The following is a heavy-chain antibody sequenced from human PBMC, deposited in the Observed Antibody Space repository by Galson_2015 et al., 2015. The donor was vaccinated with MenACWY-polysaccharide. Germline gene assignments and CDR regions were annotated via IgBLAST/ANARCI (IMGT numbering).Heavy chain of an antibody. Sequence: TLSLTCTVSGGSISSYYWSWIRQPPGKGLEWIGYIYYSGSTNYNPSLKSRVTISVDTSKNQFSLKLSSVTAADTAVYYCARGPYSSLTLDYWGQGTLVTVSS. D-gene: IGHD2-15*01. CDR3: ARGPYSSLTLDY. J-gene: IGHJ4*02. CDR2: IYYSGST. V-gene: IGHV4-59*12. CDR1: GGSISSYY.